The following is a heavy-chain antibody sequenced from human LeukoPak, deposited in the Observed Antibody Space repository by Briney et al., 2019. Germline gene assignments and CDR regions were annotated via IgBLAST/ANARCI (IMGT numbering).Heavy chain of an antibody. CDR3: ARLLEYDDSRGYFDN. CDR1: GCSISRSGFY. CDR2: IYYSGST. D-gene: IGHD3-22*01. V-gene: IGHV4-39*01. J-gene: IGHJ4*02. Sequence: LETLSLTCIVPGCSISRSGFYWGWIPQPPGKGLEWVGSIYYSGSTYYNPSLKSRVTISVDTSKNQFSLNLRSVTAGDTAVYYCARLLEYDDSRGYFDNWGQGTPVTVSS.